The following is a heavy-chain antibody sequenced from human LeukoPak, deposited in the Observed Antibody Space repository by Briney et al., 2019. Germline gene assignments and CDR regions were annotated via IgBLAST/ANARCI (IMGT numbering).Heavy chain of an antibody. Sequence: SGGSLRLSCAASGFTFSSYAMSWVRQAPGKGLEWVSAISGSGGSTYYADSVKGRFTISRDNSKNTPYLQMNSLRAEDTAGYYCAKGGRGFQGSGYYPFASNYSYYMDVWGKGTTVTVSS. CDR1: GFTFSSYA. V-gene: IGHV3-23*01. CDR2: ISGSGGST. CDR3: AKGGRGFQGSGYYPFASNYSYYMDV. J-gene: IGHJ6*03. D-gene: IGHD3-3*01.